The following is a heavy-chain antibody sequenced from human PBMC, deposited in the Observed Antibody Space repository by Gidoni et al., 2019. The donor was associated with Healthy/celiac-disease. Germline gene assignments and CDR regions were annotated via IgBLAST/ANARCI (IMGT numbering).Heavy chain of an antibody. CDR1: GYSCTSYW. CDR2: IYPGYSDT. CDR3: ARHTNPWSDAFDI. V-gene: IGHV5-51*01. Sequence: EVQLVQSGAEVKKPGESLKISCKGSGYSCTSYWIGWVRQMPGKGLEWMGIIYPGYSDTRYRPSFQGQVTISADKSLSTAYLPWSSLKASDTAMYYCARHTNPWSDAFDIWGQGTMVTVSS. D-gene: IGHD2-8*01. J-gene: IGHJ3*02.